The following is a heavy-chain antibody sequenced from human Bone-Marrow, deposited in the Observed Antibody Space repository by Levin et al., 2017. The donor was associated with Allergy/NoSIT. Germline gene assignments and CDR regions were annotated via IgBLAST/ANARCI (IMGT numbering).Heavy chain of an antibody. CDR1: GFTFSDYY. CDR3: ARGGRAVAGSHYYHGMAV. CDR2: ISSSSNVI. D-gene: IGHD6-19*01. Sequence: PGGSLRLSCAAPGFTFSDYYMSWIRQAPGKGLEWVSYISSSSNVISYADSVKGRFTLSRDNAKNSLYLQMNSLRAEDTAVYYCARGGRAVAGSHYYHGMAVWGQGTTVTVSS. J-gene: IGHJ6*02. V-gene: IGHV3-11*01.